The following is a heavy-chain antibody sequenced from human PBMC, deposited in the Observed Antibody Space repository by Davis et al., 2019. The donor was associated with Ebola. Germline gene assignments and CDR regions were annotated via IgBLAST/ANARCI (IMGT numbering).Heavy chain of an antibody. Sequence: SETLSLTCTVSGGSVSSGSYYWSWIRQPPGKGLEWIGYIYYSGSTTYNPSLKSRVTISVDTSKNQFSLKLSSVTAADTAVYYCARQIGWGSGWYSGNNWFDPWGQGTLVTVSS. J-gene: IGHJ5*02. CDR1: GGSVSSGSYY. CDR2: IYYSGST. V-gene: IGHV4-61*01. D-gene: IGHD6-19*01. CDR3: ARQIGWGSGWYSGNNWFDP.